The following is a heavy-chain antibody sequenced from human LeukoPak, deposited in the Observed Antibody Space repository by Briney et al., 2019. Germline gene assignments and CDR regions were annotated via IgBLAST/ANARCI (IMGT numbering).Heavy chain of an antibody. D-gene: IGHD4-17*01. CDR2: ISSDGSST. V-gene: IGHV3-74*01. CDR3: ARADGDYDY. Sequence: PGESLRLSCAASGFTFSTYWMHWVRQAPGKGLVWVSRISSDGSSTSYADSVKGRFTISRDNAKNTVYLQMNSLTDEDTALYYCARADGDYDYWGQGTLVTVSS. CDR1: GFTFSTYW. J-gene: IGHJ4*02.